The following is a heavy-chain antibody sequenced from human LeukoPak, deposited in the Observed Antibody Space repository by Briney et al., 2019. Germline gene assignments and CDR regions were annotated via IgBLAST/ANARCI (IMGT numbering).Heavy chain of an antibody. CDR3: AKTQTTVIRLRYYYGMDV. CDR1: GFTFSSYG. V-gene: IGHV3-30*18. Sequence: SGGSLRLSCAASGFTFSSYGMHWVRQAPGKGLEWVAVISYDGSNKYYADSVKGRFTISRDNSKNTLYLQMNSLRAEDTAVYYCAKTQTTVIRLRYYYGMDVWGQGTTVTVSS. J-gene: IGHJ6*02. D-gene: IGHD4-11*01. CDR2: ISYDGSNK.